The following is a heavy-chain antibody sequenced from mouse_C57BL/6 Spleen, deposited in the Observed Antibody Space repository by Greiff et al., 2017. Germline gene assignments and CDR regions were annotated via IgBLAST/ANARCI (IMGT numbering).Heavy chain of an antibody. CDR3: ARSGGSTYYARAY. Sequence: QVQLQQSGPELVKPGASVKISCKASGYAFSSSWMNWVKQRPGKGLEWIGRICPGDGDTNYNGKFKGKATLTADKSSSTAYMQLSSLQSEDTAVYFCARSGGSTYYARAYWGKGTSVTVSS. CDR1: GYAFSSSW. J-gene: IGHJ4*01. CDR2: ICPGDGDT. D-gene: IGHD1-1*01. V-gene: IGHV1-82*01.